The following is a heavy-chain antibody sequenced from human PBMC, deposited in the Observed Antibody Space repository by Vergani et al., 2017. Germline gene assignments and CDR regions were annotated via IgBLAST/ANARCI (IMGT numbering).Heavy chain of an antibody. Sequence: QVQLQQWGAGLLKPSETLSLTCAVSGGSISSYYWSWIRQPAGKGLEWIGRIYTSGSTNYNPSLKSRVTMSVDTSKNQFSLKLSSVTAADTAVYYCARGGGYCSSTSCPRYYYYYYMDVWGKGTTVTVSS. J-gene: IGHJ6*03. V-gene: IGHV4-59*10. CDR1: GGSISSYY. CDR3: ARGGGYCSSTSCPRYYYYYYMDV. D-gene: IGHD2-2*01. CDR2: IYTSGST.